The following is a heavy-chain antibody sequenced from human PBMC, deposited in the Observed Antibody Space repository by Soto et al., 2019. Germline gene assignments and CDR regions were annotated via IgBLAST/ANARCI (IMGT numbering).Heavy chain of an antibody. CDR2: SFYSGST. Sequence: QLQLQESGPGLVKASETLSLTCNVSGGSISSSRSYCAWIRQPPVKGLEWIANSFYSGSTYYNASLASRITVSVDTSQNKSSPKLSSVTVAYSAVYYCAIQPTTADTDSWFDPWGQVTLVTVSS. D-gene: IGHD2-15*01. V-gene: IGHV4-39*01. CDR1: GGSISSSRSY. J-gene: IGHJ5*02. CDR3: AIQPTTADTDSWFDP.